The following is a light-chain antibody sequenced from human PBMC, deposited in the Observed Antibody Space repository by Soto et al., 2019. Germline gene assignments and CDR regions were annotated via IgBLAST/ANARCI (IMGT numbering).Light chain of an antibody. CDR1: QGISTY. CDR2: AAS. J-gene: IGKJ1*01. V-gene: IGKV1-27*01. CDR3: QKYYSAPPT. Sequence: DIQMTQSPSSLSASVGDRVTITCRASQGISTYLAWYQQQPGKVPKLLIYAASTLQSGVPSRFSGSGSGTDFTLTISSLQPEDVATYYCQKYYSAPPTFGQGTKVDIK.